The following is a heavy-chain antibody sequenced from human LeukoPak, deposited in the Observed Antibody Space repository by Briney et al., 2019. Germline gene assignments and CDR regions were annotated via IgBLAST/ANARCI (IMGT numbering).Heavy chain of an antibody. CDR2: ISYDGTIE. J-gene: IGHJ6*02. CDR3: ARGGQQMSDAMDV. D-gene: IGHD6-13*01. Sequence: GGSLRLSCVASGFTFTDYIMHWVRQAPGKGLEWVTVISYDGTIEYYADSVKGRFTISEDNSKNRLYLQMNSLRTEDTAVYFCARGGQQMSDAMDVWGQGTTVTVSS. V-gene: IGHV3-30-3*01. CDR1: GFTFTDYI.